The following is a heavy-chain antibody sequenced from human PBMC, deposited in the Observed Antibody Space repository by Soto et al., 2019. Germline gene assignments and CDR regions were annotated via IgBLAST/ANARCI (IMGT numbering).Heavy chain of an antibody. CDR3: ARGFSSYSDF. V-gene: IGHV1-8*01. CDR1: GYTFIDFD. J-gene: IGHJ4*02. Sequence: ASVKVSCKVYGYTFIDFDINWVRQAAGQGLEWMGWMNPNTGNTAYAQKFQGRLTLTRDTSISAAYMDLSSLTSEDTAVYYCARGFSSYSDFWAQGTLVTVSS. CDR2: MNPNTGNT. D-gene: IGHD6-13*01.